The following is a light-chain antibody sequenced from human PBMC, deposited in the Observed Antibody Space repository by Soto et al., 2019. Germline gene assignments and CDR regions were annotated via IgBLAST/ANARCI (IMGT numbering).Light chain of an antibody. V-gene: IGKV3-11*01. CDR2: DAS. CDR1: QSVSSY. CDR3: QQYNNWPPPET. J-gene: IGKJ1*01. Sequence: EIVLTQSPATLSLSPGARATLSCRARQSVSSYLAWYQQKPGQAPRLLIYDASNRATGIPARFSGSGSGTEFTLTISSLQSEDFAVYYCQQYNNWPPPETFGQGTKVDIK.